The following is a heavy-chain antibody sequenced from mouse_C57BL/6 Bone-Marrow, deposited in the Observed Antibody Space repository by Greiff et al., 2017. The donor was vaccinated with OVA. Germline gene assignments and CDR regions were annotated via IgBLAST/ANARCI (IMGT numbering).Heavy chain of an antibody. J-gene: IGHJ1*03. Sequence: EVQLQESGAELVRPGASVKLSCTASGFNIKDDYMHWVKQRPEQGLEWIGWIDPENGDTEYASKFQGKATITADTSSNTAYLQLSSLTSADTDVYSCTAFRYFDVWGTGTTVTVSA. CDR1: GFNIKDDY. CDR3: TAFRYFDV. CDR2: IDPENGDT. V-gene: IGHV14-4*01.